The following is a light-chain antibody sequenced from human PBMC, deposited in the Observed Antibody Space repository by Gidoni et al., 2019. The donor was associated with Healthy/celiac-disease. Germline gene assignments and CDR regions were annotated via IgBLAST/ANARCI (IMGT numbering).Light chain of an antibody. V-gene: IGKV3-20*01. J-gene: IGKJ5*01. CDR2: GAS. Sequence: DIVLTLSPATLSLSPGERATLSCRARQSVSSSYLSWYQQKPGQAPRLLICGASSRATGIPDRFSGSGSGTDFTLTISRLEPEDFAVYYCQQYGSSPLITFGQGTRLEIK. CDR3: QQYGSSPLIT. CDR1: QSVSSSY.